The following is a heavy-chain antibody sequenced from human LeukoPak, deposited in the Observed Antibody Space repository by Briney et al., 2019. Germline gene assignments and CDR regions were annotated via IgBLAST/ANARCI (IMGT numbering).Heavy chain of an antibody. J-gene: IGHJ3*02. CDR1: GGSFSGYY. CDR2: INHSGST. Sequence: SETRSLTCAVYGGSFSGYYWSWIRQPPGKGLEWIGEINHSGSTNYNPSLKSRVTISVDTSKNQFSLKLSSVTAADTAVYYCARGGRHTRGAFDIWGQGTMVTVSS. V-gene: IGHV4-34*01. D-gene: IGHD2-15*01. CDR3: ARGGRHTRGAFDI.